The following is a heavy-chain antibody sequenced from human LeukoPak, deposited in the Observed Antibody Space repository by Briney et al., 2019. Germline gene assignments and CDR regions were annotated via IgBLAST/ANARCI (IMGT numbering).Heavy chain of an antibody. Sequence: SGTLSLTCGVSGGFITKTNYWTWVRQPPGKGLEWIGEVNLQGSTNYNPSLMGRVAISVDKSENHVSLHLTSVTAADTAVYYCAREGGPYRPLDYSGEGTLVTVSS. CDR2: VNLQGST. V-gene: IGHV4-4*02. CDR1: GGFITKTNY. CDR3: AREGGPYRPLDY. J-gene: IGHJ4*02.